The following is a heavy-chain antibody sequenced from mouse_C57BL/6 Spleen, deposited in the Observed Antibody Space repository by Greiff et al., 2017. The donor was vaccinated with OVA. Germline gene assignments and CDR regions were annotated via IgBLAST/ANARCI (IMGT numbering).Heavy chain of an antibody. D-gene: IGHD1-1*01. Sequence: QVQLQQPGAELVRPGSSVKLSCKASGYTFTSYWMDWVKQRPGQGLEWIGNIYPSDSETHYNQKFQDKATLTVDKSSSTAYMQLSSLTSEDSAVYYCARADYYGSSYAWFAYWGQGTLVTVSA. CDR1: GYTFTSYW. CDR2: IYPSDSET. CDR3: ARADYYGSSYAWFAY. V-gene: IGHV1-61*01. J-gene: IGHJ3*01.